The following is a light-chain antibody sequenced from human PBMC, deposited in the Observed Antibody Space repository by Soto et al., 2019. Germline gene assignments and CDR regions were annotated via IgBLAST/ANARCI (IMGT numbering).Light chain of an antibody. CDR2: GNS. J-gene: IGLJ2*01. CDR3: QSYDSSLSGYVV. Sequence: QSVLTQPPSVSGAPGQRVTISCTGSSSNIGAGYDVHWYQQLRGTAPKLLIYGNSNRPSGVPDRFSGYKSGTSASLAITGLQAEDEADYYCQSYDSSLSGYVVFGGGTKLTVL. CDR1: SSNIGAGYD. V-gene: IGLV1-40*01.